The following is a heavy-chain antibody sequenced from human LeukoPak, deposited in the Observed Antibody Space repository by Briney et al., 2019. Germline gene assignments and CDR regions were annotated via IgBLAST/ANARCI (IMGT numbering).Heavy chain of an antibody. V-gene: IGHV4-39*02. CDR3: TRSSDFGGYYFYYYMDV. Sequence: SEILSLTCTVSGGSFSNNYNWDWIRQPPGKGLEWIGSLYYNGNTYYNPSLKSRLTISVDTSKSHFSLQLRSVTAEDTAVYFCTRSSDFGGYYFYYYMDVWGKGTTVSVSS. CDR2: LYYNGNT. D-gene: IGHD4-23*01. J-gene: IGHJ6*03. CDR1: GGSFSNNYN.